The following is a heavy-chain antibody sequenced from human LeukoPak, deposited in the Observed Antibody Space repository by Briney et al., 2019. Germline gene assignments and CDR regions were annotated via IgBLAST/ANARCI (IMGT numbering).Heavy chain of an antibody. D-gene: IGHD6-19*01. J-gene: IGHJ4*02. Sequence: SETLSLTCTVSGGSISSYYWSWIRQPPGKGLEWIGYIYTSGSTNYNPSLKSRVTMSVDTSKNQFSLKLSSVTAADTAVYYCAREEYSSGWYRNSFDYWGQGTLVTVSS. CDR1: GGSISSYY. V-gene: IGHV4-4*08. CDR2: IYTSGST. CDR3: AREEYSSGWYRNSFDY.